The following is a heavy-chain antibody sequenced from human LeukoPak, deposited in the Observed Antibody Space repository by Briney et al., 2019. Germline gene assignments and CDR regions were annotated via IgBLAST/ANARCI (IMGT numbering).Heavy chain of an antibody. CDR3: ARDIGSGDAFDI. Sequence: PGGSLRLSCAASGFTFNTYSMRWLRQAPGKGLEWGSIISRNSESIFYAESVNGRFTISRDNAKNSLYLQMNTLRAEDTAVYYCARDIGSGDAFDIWGQGTLVSVSS. V-gene: IGHV3-21*01. J-gene: IGHJ3*02. D-gene: IGHD3-10*01. CDR1: GFTFNTYS. CDR2: ISRNSESI.